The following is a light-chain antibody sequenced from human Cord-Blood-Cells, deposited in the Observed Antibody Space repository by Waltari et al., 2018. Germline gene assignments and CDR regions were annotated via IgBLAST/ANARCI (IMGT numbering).Light chain of an antibody. CDR1: QSISSY. Sequence: DIQMTQSPSSLSASVGDRVTITCRASQSISSYLNWYQQKPGKAPKLLIYAASSLQSGVPSRFRGSGSGTDCTLTISSLQPEDFATYYCQQSYSTPYTFGQGTKLEIK. J-gene: IGKJ2*01. CDR3: QQSYSTPYT. CDR2: AAS. V-gene: IGKV1-39*01.